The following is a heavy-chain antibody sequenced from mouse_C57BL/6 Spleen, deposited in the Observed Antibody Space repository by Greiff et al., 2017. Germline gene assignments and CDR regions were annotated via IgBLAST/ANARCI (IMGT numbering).Heavy chain of an antibody. CDR1: GYTFTSYW. Sequence: VQLQQPGAELVKPGASVKLSCKASGYTFTSYWMHWVKQRPGQGLEWIGMIHPNSGSTNYNEKFKSKATLTVDKSSSTAYMQLSSLTSEDSAVYYCARSSYGYYAMDYWGQGTSVTVSS. CDR3: ARSSYGYYAMDY. D-gene: IGHD2-10*01. V-gene: IGHV1-64*01. CDR2: IHPNSGST. J-gene: IGHJ4*01.